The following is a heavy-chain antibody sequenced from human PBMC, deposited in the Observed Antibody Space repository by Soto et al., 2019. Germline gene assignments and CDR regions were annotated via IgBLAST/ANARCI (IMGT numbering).Heavy chain of an antibody. Sequence: PGGSLRLSCAASGFTFSSYGMHWVRQAPGKGLEWVAVIWYDGSNKYYADSVKGRFTISRDNSKNTLYLQMNSLRAEDTAVYYCARTQIPRDFWSGYLPPFYSYYGMDVWGQGTKVTVSS. CDR1: GFTFSSYG. V-gene: IGHV3-33*01. D-gene: IGHD3-3*01. J-gene: IGHJ6*02. CDR3: ARTQIPRDFWSGYLPPFYSYYGMDV. CDR2: IWYDGSNK.